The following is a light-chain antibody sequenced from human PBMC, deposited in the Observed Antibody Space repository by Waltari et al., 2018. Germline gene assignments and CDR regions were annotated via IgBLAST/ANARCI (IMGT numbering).Light chain of an antibody. V-gene: IGKV3-20*01. J-gene: IGKJ1*01. CDR1: QSVSRT. CDR2: DAS. Sequence: SCRASQSVSRTLAWYQQKPGQAPRLLIYDASTRATGIPDRFSGSGFGTDFSLPISRLEPEDFAVYYCQKYGTLPATFGQGTTVEIK. CDR3: QKYGTLPAT.